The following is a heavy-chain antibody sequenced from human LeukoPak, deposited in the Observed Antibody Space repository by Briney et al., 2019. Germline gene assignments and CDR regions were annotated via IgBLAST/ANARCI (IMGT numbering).Heavy chain of an antibody. CDR1: GFTFSSYA. CDR2: ISGSGGST. J-gene: IGHJ4*02. V-gene: IGHV3-23*01. D-gene: IGHD3-10*01. Sequence: PGGSLRLSCAASGFTFSSYAMSWVRQAPGKVLEWVSAISGSGGSTYYADSVKGRFTISRDNSKNTLYLQMNSLRAEDTAVYYCAKTPLWFGDLTDYWGQGTLVTVSS. CDR3: AKTPLWFGDLTDY.